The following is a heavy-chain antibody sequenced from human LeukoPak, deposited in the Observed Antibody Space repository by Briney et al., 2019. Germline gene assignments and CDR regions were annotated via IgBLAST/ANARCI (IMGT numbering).Heavy chain of an antibody. CDR2: ISSSSSYI. CDR1: GFTFSSYS. J-gene: IGHJ4*02. Sequence: SGGSLRLSCAASGFTFSSYSMNWVRQAPGKGLEWVSSISSSSSYIYYADSVKGRFTISRDNSKNTVYLQMNSLRAEDTAVYYCARDCSASSSDYYPLGYWGQGTLVTVSS. D-gene: IGHD3-22*01. CDR3: ARDCSASSSDYYPLGY. V-gene: IGHV3-21*01.